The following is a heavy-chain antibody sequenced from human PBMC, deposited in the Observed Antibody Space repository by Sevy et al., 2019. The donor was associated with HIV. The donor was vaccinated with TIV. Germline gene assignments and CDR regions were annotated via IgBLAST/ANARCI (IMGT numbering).Heavy chain of an antibody. Sequence: GGSLRLSCVASGFTFSSSAMSWVRQAPGKVLEWVSTISGSGDSTYFADSVKGRFTISRDNSKNTLYLQMDSLRAEGTAVYYCAKGPDYGDYVGWIDPWGQGTLVTVSS. V-gene: IGHV3-23*01. CDR1: GFTFSSSA. CDR3: AKGPDYGDYVGWIDP. CDR2: ISGSGDST. D-gene: IGHD4-17*01. J-gene: IGHJ5*02.